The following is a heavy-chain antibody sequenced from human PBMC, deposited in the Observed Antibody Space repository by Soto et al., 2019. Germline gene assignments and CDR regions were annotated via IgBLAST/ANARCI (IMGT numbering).Heavy chain of an antibody. CDR2: MKRKTDGGTT. CDR1: GFSFSNAW. V-gene: IGHV3-15*07. Sequence: EVQLVESGGGLVKPGGSLRLSCAASGFSFSNAWMNWVRQAPGKGLEWVGRMKRKTDGGTTDYAAPVKGRFTISRDDSKNTVYLQMNSLKTEDAAVYYCTTSKSSGSGSFNYYYYGMDVWGQGTTVTVSS. CDR3: TTSKSSGSGSFNYYYYGMDV. J-gene: IGHJ6*02. D-gene: IGHD3-10*01.